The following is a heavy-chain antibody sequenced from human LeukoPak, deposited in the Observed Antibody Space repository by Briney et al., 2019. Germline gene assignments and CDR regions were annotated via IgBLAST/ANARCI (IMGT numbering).Heavy chain of an antibody. CDR1: GFTFSSSTFGSYT. V-gene: IGHV3-21*01. J-gene: IGHJ4*02. Sequence: GESLRLSCATSGFTFSSSTFGSYTMNWVRQAPGKGLVWVSSISSTGTYIYYTDSVKGRFTISRDIANSLLYLQMNSLRADDTAVYYCARGLDYSTGFDYWGQGTLVTVSS. D-gene: IGHD4-11*01. CDR2: ISSTGTYI. CDR3: ARGLDYSTGFDY.